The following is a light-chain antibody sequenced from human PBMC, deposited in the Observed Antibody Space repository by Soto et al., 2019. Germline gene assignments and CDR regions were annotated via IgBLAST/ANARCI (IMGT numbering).Light chain of an antibody. CDR3: QRYGSSPLIT. Sequence: ETVFTQSPGTLFFSPGERAPLSCRAIQSVSSSSLAWYQQRPGQAPRLLIYGTSSRATGIPDRFSGSGSGTDFTLTISRLEPEDFAVYFCQRYGSSPLITFGQGTKVDIK. V-gene: IGKV3-20*01. CDR1: QSVSSSS. CDR2: GTS. J-gene: IGKJ1*01.